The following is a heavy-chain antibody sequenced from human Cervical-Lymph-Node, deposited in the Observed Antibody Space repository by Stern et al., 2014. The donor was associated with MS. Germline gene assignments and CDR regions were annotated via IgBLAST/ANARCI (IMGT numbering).Heavy chain of an antibody. CDR1: GFTFTSSA. CDR3: AADRDSSGYYFDAFDI. V-gene: IGHV1-58*01. J-gene: IGHJ3*02. Sequence: QLVQSGPEVKKPGTSVKVSCKASGFTFTSSAVHWVRQARGQRLELIGWIVVGSGNTSYAQKCQERVTITRDMSTSTAYMELSSLRSEDTAVYYCAADRDSSGYYFDAFDIWGQGTMVTVSS. CDR2: IVVGSGNT. D-gene: IGHD3-22*01.